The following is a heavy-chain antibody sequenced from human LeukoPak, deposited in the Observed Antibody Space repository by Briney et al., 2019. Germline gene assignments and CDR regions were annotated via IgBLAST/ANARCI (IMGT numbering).Heavy chain of an antibody. J-gene: IGHJ6*03. D-gene: IGHD4-11*01. CDR1: GYNFTNYW. Sequence: GESLKISCKGSGYNFTNYWIAWVRQMPGKGLEWMGIIYLADSETTYSPSFQGQVTISADKSITTAYLQWSSLRASDTAMYYCASTEAGLTTVTPSYYYMDVWGKGTTVTVSS. CDR2: IYLADSET. V-gene: IGHV5-51*01. CDR3: ASTEAGLTTVTPSYYYMDV.